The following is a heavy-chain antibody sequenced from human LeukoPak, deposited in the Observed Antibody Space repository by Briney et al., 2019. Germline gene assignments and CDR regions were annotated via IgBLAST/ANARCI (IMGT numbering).Heavy chain of an antibody. Sequence: ASVKVSCKASGYTFTSYYMHWVRQAPGQGLEWMGIINPSGGSTSYAQKFRGRVTMTRDMSTSTVYMELSSLRSEDTAVYYCARDLEVAVAGKGLFAFDIWGQGTMVTVSS. J-gene: IGHJ3*02. CDR3: ARDLEVAVAGKGLFAFDI. CDR2: INPSGGST. V-gene: IGHV1-46*01. D-gene: IGHD6-19*01. CDR1: GYTFTSYY.